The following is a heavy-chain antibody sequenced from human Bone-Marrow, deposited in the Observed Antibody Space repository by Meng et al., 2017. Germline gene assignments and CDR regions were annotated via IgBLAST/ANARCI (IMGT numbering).Heavy chain of an antibody. CDR1: GFQFSGYA. V-gene: IGHV3-23*01. CDR3: AKDTESREWPRGYFDS. J-gene: IGHJ4*02. CDR2: ISGSGNI. Sequence: ESLKISCAASGFQFSGYAMTWVRQAPGKGLEWVSVISGSGNIFYADSAKGRFTISRDNSKNTMYLQMSSLTVEDTAVYYCAKDTESREWPRGYFDSWGQGTLVTVSS. D-gene: IGHD5-12*01.